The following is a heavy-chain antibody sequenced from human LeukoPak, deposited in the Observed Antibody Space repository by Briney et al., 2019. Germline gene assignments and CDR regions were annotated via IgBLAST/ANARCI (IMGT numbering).Heavy chain of an antibody. J-gene: IGHJ5*02. D-gene: IGHD3-3*01. CDR3: ARVRGTIFGVGPNWFDP. V-gene: IGHV4-59*12. CDR2: IYYSGST. Sequence: SETLSLTCTVSGGSLSSYYWSWIRQPPGKGLEWIGYIYYSGSTNYNPSLKSRVTMSVDTSKNQFSLKLSSVTAADTAVYYCARVRGTIFGVGPNWFDPWGQGTLVTVSS. CDR1: GGSLSSYY.